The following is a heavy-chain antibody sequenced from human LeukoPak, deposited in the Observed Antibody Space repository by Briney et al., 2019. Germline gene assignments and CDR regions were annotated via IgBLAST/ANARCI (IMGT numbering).Heavy chain of an antibody. V-gene: IGHV4-61*02. CDR2: IYTSGST. D-gene: IGHD3-22*01. Sequence: PSQTLSLTCTVSGGSISSGSYYWSWIRQPAGKGLEWIGRIYTSGSTNYNPSLKSRVTISVDTSKNQFSLKLSSVTAADTAVYYCARWQRYYYDSSGYYDYWGQGTLVTVSS. J-gene: IGHJ4*02. CDR1: GGSISSGSYY. CDR3: ARWQRYYYDSSGYYDY.